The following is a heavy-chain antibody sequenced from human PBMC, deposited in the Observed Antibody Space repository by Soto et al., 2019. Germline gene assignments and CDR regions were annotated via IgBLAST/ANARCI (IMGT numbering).Heavy chain of an antibody. CDR1: GFTFSSYA. CDR3: AKDREDIVVVPAAMGAFDI. J-gene: IGHJ3*02. Sequence: GGSLRLSCAASGFTFSSYAMSWVRQAPGKGLEWVSAISGSGGSTYYADSVKGRFTISRDNSKNTLYLQMNSLRAEDTAVYYCAKDREDIVVVPAAMGAFDIWGQGTMVTVSS. D-gene: IGHD2-2*01. V-gene: IGHV3-23*01. CDR2: ISGSGGST.